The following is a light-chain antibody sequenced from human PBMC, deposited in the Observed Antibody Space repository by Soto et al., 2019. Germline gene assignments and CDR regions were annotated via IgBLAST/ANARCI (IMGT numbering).Light chain of an antibody. CDR1: QSIATY. Sequence: DIQMTQSPSSLSASVGDRLTITCRASQSIATYLSWYQQTPGKAPKLLIYAASSLQSGVPSRFSGSGSGTDFSLTISSLQPEDFATYYCQQTYRTPLTFGGGTKVEIK. V-gene: IGKV1-39*01. CDR2: AAS. CDR3: QQTYRTPLT. J-gene: IGKJ4*01.